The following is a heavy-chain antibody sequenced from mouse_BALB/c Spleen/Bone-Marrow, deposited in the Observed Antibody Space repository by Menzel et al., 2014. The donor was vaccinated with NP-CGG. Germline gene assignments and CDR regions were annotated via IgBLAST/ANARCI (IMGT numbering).Heavy chain of an antibody. CDR2: IRSGSTAI. CDR1: GFTFSSFG. J-gene: IGHJ1*01. Sequence: DVHLVESGGGLVQPGGSRKLSCAASGFTFSSFGMHWVRQATEKGLEWVAYIRSGSTAICYADTVKGRFTTSRDNPKNTLFLQRNSLRYADTAMYYCARGGNWDDSDVGGAGTTVTVAS. V-gene: IGHV5-17*02. D-gene: IGHD4-1*01. CDR3: ARGGNWDDSDV.